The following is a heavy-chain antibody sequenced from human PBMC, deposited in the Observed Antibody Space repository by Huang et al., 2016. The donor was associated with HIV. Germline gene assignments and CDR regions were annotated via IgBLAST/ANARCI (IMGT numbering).Heavy chain of an antibody. V-gene: IGHV5-51*01. CDR1: GYSFSSYW. CDR2: ILPDDSDT. J-gene: IGHJ4*02. D-gene: IGHD6-6*01. CDR3: ARRFSSSSGYFDY. Sequence: VQLVQSGAEVKKPGESLKISCKGSGYSFSSYWIAWVRQMPGKGLEWVGIILPDDSDTTYSPSCEGQVTISADKSIGTAYLQWSSLKASDTAMYYCARRFSSSSGYFDYWGQGSLVTVSS.